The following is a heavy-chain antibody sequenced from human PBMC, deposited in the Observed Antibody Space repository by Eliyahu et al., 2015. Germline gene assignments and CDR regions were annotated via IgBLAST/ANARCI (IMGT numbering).Heavy chain of an antibody. V-gene: IGHV3-23*01. Sequence: EVQLLESGXGLVXPGGSLRLSCAASGFXFSTYAMTWVRQAPGKGLEWVXTISDSGGSTYYADSVKGRFTISRDNSKNTLNLQMNSLRAEDTAVYYCAKDRDYKRVYGMDAWGQGTSVTVSS. J-gene: IGHJ6*02. CDR3: AKDRDYKRVYGMDA. D-gene: IGHD3-10*01. CDR2: ISDSGGST. CDR1: GFXFSTYA.